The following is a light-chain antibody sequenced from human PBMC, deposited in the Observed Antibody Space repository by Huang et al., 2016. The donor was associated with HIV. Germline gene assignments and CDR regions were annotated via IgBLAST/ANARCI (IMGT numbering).Light chain of an antibody. CDR1: QSLLYSSNNKND. V-gene: IGKV4-1*01. CDR2: WAS. CDR3: QQYYGAPWT. J-gene: IGKJ1*01. Sequence: DIVMTQSPDSLAVSLGERATINCKSSQSLLYSSNNKNDLAWYQQKPGHPPKLLIYWASTRESGVPDRFSGSGSGTDFTLTINSLQAGDVAVYYCQQYYGAPWTFGQGTKVEIK.